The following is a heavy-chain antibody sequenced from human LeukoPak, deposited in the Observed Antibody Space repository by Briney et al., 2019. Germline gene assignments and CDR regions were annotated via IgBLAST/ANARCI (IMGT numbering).Heavy chain of an antibody. CDR2: INHSGST. CDR1: GGSFSGYY. J-gene: IGHJ4*02. CDR3: ARGPITMVRGVIIRGFDY. Sequence: PSETLSLTCAVYGGSFSGYYWSWIRQPPGKGLEWIGEINHSGSTNYNPSLKSRVTISVDTSKNQFSLKLSSVTAADTAVYYCARGPITMVRGVIIRGFDYWGQETLVTVSS. D-gene: IGHD3-10*01. V-gene: IGHV4-34*01.